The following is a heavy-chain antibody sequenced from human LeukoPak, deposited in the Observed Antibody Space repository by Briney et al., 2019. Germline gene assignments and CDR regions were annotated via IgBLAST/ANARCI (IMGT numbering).Heavy chain of an antibody. V-gene: IGHV3-11*04. CDR3: ARTYREHFDY. CDR1: GFTFSNYY. J-gene: IGHJ4*02. D-gene: IGHD1/OR15-1a*01. CDR2: ISTSGSTI. Sequence: GESLTLSCAASGFTFSNYYMTWIRQAPGEGLEWVSYISTSGSTIYYADSVKGRFTIPRDNAKNSLYLQMNSLRAEDTAVYYCARTYREHFDYWGQGTLVTVSS.